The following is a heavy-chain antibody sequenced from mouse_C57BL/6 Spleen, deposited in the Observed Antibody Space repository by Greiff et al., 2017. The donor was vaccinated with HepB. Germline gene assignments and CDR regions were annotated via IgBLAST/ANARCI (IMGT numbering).Heavy chain of an antibody. D-gene: IGHD1-1*01. CDR3: ARQELTTVVGGY. V-gene: IGHV1-55*01. J-gene: IGHJ2*01. Sequence: QVQLQQPGAELVKPGASVKMSCKASGYTFTSYWITWVKQRPGQGLEWIGDIYPGSGSTNYNEKFKSKATLTVDTSSSTAYMQLSSLTSEDSAVYYCARQELTTVVGGYWGQGTTLTVSS. CDR2: IYPGSGST. CDR1: GYTFTSYW.